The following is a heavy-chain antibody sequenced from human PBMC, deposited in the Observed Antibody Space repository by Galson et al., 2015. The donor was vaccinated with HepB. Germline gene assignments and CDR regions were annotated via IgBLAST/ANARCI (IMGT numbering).Heavy chain of an antibody. V-gene: IGHV1-69*02. CDR1: GGTFSTYT. J-gene: IGHJ4*02. CDR2: IIPILGVA. Sequence: SVKVSCKASGGTFSTYTINWVRQAPGQGLEWMGTIIPILGVANYAQKFQGRVTVTADKSTRTAYLELSGLRSEDTAVYYCASPAYSSSWYYFDYWGQGTLVTVSS. D-gene: IGHD6-13*01. CDR3: ASPAYSSSWYYFDY.